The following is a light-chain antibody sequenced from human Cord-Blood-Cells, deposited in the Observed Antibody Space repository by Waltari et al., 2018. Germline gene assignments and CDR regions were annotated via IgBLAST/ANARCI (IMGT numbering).Light chain of an antibody. J-gene: IGKJ2*01. CDR3: QQYYSTPYT. CDR1: QSVLYSSNNKNY. V-gene: IGKV4-1*01. Sequence: DIVMTQSPASLAVSLGDRATINCQSSQSVLYSSNNKNYLAWYQQKPGQPPKLLIYCASTRESGVPDRFSGSGSGTDFTLTISSLQAEDVSVYYCQQYYSTPYTFGQGTKLEIK. CDR2: CAS.